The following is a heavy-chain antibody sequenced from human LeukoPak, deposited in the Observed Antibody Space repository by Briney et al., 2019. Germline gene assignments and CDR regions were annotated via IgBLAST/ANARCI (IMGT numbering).Heavy chain of an antibody. Sequence: GGSLRLSCAASGFTFSSYSMNWVRQAPGKGLEWVSSINSSSSNIYYADSVKGRFTISRDNAKNSLYLQMNSLRAEDTAVYYCARDLIAAAGNWFDPWGQGTLVTVSS. J-gene: IGHJ5*02. V-gene: IGHV3-21*01. D-gene: IGHD6-13*01. CDR1: GFTFSSYS. CDR3: ARDLIAAAGNWFDP. CDR2: INSSSSNI.